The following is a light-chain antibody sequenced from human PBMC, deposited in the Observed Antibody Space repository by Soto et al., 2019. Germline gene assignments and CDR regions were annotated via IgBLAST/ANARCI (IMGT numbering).Light chain of an antibody. CDR2: AAS. V-gene: IGKV1D-8*01. J-gene: IGKJ1*01. CDR3: QQYYSFPRT. Sequence: VIWMTQSPSLLSASTGDRVTISCRMSQAISTHLAWYQQKPGKAPELLIYAASTLQSGVPSRFSGSGSGTDFTLTISCLQSEDFATYYCQQYYSFPRTFGQGTKVEVK. CDR1: QAISTH.